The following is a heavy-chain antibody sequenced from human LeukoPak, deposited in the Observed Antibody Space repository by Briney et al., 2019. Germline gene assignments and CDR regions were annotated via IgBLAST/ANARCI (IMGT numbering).Heavy chain of an antibody. J-gene: IGHJ3*01. D-gene: IGHD3-22*01. CDR1: GLSFSDHW. Sequence: PGGSLRLSCAPSGLSFSDHWVTWVRQAPGKGLEWVANIKQDGSETYHVDSVRGRFTISRDNAKNSLYLQMNSLRAEDTAIYYCARDPYDRGGYGAFDLWGLGTTITVSS. CDR3: ARDPYDRGGYGAFDL. V-gene: IGHV3-7*01. CDR2: IKQDGSET.